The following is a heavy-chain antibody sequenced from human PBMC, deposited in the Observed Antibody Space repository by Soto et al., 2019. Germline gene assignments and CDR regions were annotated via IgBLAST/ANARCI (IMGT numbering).Heavy chain of an antibody. V-gene: IGHV3-48*03. Sequence: LRLSCAASGFTFSSYEMNWVRQAPGKGLEWVSYVSGSGSSIYYADSVKGRFTISRDNAKNSLYLQMNSLRADDTAVYYCARDRHCGGGSCSDQGAYWGQGTLVTVSS. CDR3: ARDRHCGGGSCSDQGAY. D-gene: IGHD2-15*01. CDR2: VSGSGSSI. CDR1: GFTFSSYE. J-gene: IGHJ4*02.